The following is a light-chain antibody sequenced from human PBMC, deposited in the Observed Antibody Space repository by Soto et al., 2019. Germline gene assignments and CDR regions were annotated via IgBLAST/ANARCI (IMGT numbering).Light chain of an antibody. J-gene: IGKJ4*01. V-gene: IGKV3-11*01. CDR3: QHRNDWPLT. CDR1: QNVNNW. CDR2: DAS. Sequence: EIVLTQSPTTLSLSPGERATLSCRASQNVNNWLAWYQQKPGQAPRLVIYDASRRATGIPARFRGSGSGTDFTLTISSLEPEESAVYYCQHRNDWPLTFGGGTKVEIK.